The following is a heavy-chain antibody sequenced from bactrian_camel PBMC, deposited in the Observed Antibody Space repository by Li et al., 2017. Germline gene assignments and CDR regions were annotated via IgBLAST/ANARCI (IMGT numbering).Heavy chain of an antibody. CDR1: GFTFDESD. J-gene: IGHJ4*01. V-gene: IGHV3S66*01. D-gene: IGHD1*01. Sequence: VQLVESGGGSVQAGGSLRLSCIVSGFTFDESDMGWYRQAPGNECDLFSTYGTDGRIYYTRAVRGRFTISQDNAKNTVYLQMNSLQSEDTALYYCAKGLYSTADAVGHRVRGQGTQVTVS. CDR2: TYGTDGRI.